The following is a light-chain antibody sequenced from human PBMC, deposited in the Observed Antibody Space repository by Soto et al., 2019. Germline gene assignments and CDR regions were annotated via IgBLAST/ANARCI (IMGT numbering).Light chain of an antibody. J-gene: IGKJ5*01. CDR2: DAS. CDR1: QSVGSY. V-gene: IGKV3-15*01. Sequence: EIVMTQSPATLSVSPGERATLYCRASQSVGSYLAWYQQKPGQALRLLIYDASTRATGVPARFSGSGSGTEFTLTISSLQSEDFAVYYCQQYNDWPSITFGQGTRLEIK. CDR3: QQYNDWPSIT.